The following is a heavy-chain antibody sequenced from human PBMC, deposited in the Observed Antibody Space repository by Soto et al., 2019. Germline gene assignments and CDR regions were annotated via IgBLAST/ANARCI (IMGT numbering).Heavy chain of an antibody. CDR3: ARQAAAPGIDLWFDP. J-gene: IGHJ5*02. CDR1: GGSISSSRSY. D-gene: IGHD6-13*01. CDR2: IFYAGNT. Sequence: LTCNVSGGSISSSRSYWAWFRQPPGKELEWIANIFYAGNTYYNPSLKSRVTVSVDTSKNQFSLKPDSVTAADTAVYYCARQAAAPGIDLWFDPWGQGTLVTVSS. V-gene: IGHV4-39*01.